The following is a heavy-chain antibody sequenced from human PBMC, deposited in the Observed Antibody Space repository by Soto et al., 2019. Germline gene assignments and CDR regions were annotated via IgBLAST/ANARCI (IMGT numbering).Heavy chain of an antibody. J-gene: IGHJ4*02. D-gene: IGHD3-22*01. Sequence: HVQLVQSGAEVKKPGASVKVSCKASGYTFTDFGIGWVRQAPGQGREWVGWIGAFNGNTDSAQKFQGRVTMTSAPPSSTAYRELRSLPSDATPPYSCVRLGDSFGYRGSYPFDHWGQGTLVTFSP. CDR1: GYTFTDFG. CDR3: VRLGDSFGYRGSYPFDH. V-gene: IGHV1-18*01. CDR2: IGAFNGNT.